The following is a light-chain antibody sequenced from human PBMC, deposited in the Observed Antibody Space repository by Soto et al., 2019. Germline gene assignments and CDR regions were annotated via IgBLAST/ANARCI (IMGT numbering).Light chain of an antibody. CDR2: EVT. CDR1: SSDVGAYNY. V-gene: IGLV2-14*01. Sequence: QSVLTQPGSVSGSPGQSITISCTGTSSDVGAYNYVSWYQQHPGKAPKLMIYEVTNRPSGVSTRFSGSKSGNTASLTISGLQAEDEVDYYCCSFKSGSTGYVLGTGTRSPS. CDR3: CSFKSGSTGYV. J-gene: IGLJ1*01.